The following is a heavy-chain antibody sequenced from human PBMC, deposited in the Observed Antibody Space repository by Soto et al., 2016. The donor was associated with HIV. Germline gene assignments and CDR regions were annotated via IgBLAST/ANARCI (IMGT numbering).Heavy chain of an antibody. Sequence: EVQLVESGGGLVQPGGSLRLSCAASGFTVSSNYMSWVRQAPGKGLEWVSVIYSGGSTYYADSVKGRFTISRDNSKNTLYLQMNSLRAEDTAVYYCAREGSRYGDYPFLLDYWGQGTLVTVSS. CDR1: GFTVSSNY. D-gene: IGHD4-17*01. J-gene: IGHJ4*02. CDR2: IYSGGST. V-gene: IGHV3-66*01. CDR3: AREGSRYGDYPFLLDY.